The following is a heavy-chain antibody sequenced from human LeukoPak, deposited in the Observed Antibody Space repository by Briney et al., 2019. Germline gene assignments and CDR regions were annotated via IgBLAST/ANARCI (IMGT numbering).Heavy chain of an antibody. CDR1: GVTFSSDW. Sequence: PGGSLRLSCTAPGVTFSSDWMSGGRQAPGKGLEWVASIKEDGSEKYYVDSVKGRFTISRDNAKNSLYLQMNSLRAEDTAVCYCARLTRGKTGTLWGQGTLVTVSS. CDR2: IKEDGSEK. V-gene: IGHV3-7*01. D-gene: IGHD1-1*01. J-gene: IGHJ4*02. CDR3: ARLTRGKTGTL.